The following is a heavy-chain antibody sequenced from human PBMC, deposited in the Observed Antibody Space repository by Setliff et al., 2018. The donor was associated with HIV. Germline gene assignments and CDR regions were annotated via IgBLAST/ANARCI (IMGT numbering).Heavy chain of an antibody. V-gene: IGHV4-34*01. Sequence: PSETLSLTCTVYGGSFSNYYTNWIRQPPGKGLEWIGKLSPSGTTRPNPSLQSRVIISLDTSKNQFSLKLTSVTAADTAMYYCAAFLVSPVTTQDYWGQGTPVTVSS. J-gene: IGHJ4*02. CDR2: LSPSGTT. D-gene: IGHD4-17*01. CDR1: GGSFSNYY. CDR3: AAFLVSPVTTQDY.